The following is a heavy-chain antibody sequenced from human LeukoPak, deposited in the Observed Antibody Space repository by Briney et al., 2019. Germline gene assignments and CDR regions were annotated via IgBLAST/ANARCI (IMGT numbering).Heavy chain of an antibody. CDR2: INDIGTTK. CDR3: ARDQEGAGP. D-gene: IGHD3-16*01. CDR1: GFTFSNYW. V-gene: IGHV3-74*01. Sequence: GGSLRLSCAASGFTFSNYWMHWVRQVPGKGLVWVSRINDIGTTKNYADSVKGRFTISRDNAKNTLYLQMNSPSTEDTAVYYCARDQEGAGPWGQGTPVTVSS. J-gene: IGHJ4*02.